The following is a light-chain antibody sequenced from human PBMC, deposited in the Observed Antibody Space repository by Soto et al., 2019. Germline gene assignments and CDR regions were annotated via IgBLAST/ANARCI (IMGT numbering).Light chain of an antibody. V-gene: IGKV1-5*03. CDR3: KQYNSLSSVS. J-gene: IGKJ4*01. CDR2: MAS. CDR1: QSITNW. Sequence: DIQLTQSPSTLSASVGDRVTITCRASQSITNWLAWYQQKPGKAPKVLIHMASSLKSGVPSRFSGSGSGTEFPLTISSLQPDNSATYYCKQYNSLSSVSFGGGTKVEI.